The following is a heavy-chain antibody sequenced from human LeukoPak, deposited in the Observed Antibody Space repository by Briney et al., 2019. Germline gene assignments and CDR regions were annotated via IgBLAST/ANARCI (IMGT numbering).Heavy chain of an antibody. J-gene: IGHJ4*02. Sequence: GGSLRLSCAASGLTFGSYWMSWVRQAPGKGLEWVANIKQDGSEKYHVDSVKGRFTISRDNAKNSLYLQMNSLRAEDTAMYYCARDDITVTTPFDYWGQRTLVTVSS. CDR1: GLTFGSYW. CDR2: IKQDGSEK. CDR3: ARDDITVTTPFDY. V-gene: IGHV3-7*03. D-gene: IGHD4-17*01.